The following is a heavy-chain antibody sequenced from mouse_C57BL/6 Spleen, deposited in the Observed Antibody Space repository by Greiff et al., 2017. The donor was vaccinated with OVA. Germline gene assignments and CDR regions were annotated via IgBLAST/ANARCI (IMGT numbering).Heavy chain of an antibody. CDR2: IDPEDGET. CDR1: GFNIKDYY. J-gene: IGHJ4*01. V-gene: IGHV14-2*01. Sequence: EVKLQESGAELVKPWASVKLSCTASGFNIKDYYMHWVKQRTEQGLEWIGRIDPEDGETKYAPKFQGKATITADPSSNTTYLQLSSLTSEDTAVYYCARPTVVAPYAMDYWGQGTSVTVSS. D-gene: IGHD1-1*01. CDR3: ARPTVVAPYAMDY.